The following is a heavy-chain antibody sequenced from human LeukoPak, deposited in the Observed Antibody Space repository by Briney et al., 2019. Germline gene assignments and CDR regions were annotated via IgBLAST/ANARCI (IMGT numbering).Heavy chain of an antibody. V-gene: IGHV3-30*02. CDR1: GFTFSSYG. CDR2: ISYDGSNK. J-gene: IGHJ4*02. Sequence: GGSLRLSCAASGFTFSSYGMHWVRQAPGKGLEWVAFISYDGSNKYYADSMKGRFTISRDNSKNTLYLQMNSLRAEDTAVYHCAKGPQYYFDSSGEVDYWGQGTLVTVSS. CDR3: AKGPQYYFDSSGEVDY. D-gene: IGHD3-22*01.